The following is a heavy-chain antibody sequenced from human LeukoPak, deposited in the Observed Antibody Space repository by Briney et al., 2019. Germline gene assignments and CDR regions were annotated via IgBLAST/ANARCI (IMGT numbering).Heavy chain of an antibody. D-gene: IGHD3-10*01. CDR3: ARRRGERLDAFDI. Sequence: PSETLSLTCNVSGGTISPYYWSWIRQPPGKGLEWIGYIYYSGSTDYNPSLKSRVTISVDTSKNHFSLKLTSVTAADTALYYCARRRGERLDAFDIWGQGTMVTVSS. CDR2: IYYSGST. V-gene: IGHV4-59*08. J-gene: IGHJ3*02. CDR1: GGTISPYY.